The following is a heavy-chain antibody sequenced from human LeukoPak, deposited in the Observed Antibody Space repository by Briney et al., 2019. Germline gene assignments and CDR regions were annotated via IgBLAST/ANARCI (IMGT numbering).Heavy chain of an antibody. D-gene: IGHD6-25*01. J-gene: IGHJ4*02. CDR3: ARDVTRSSGGY. CDR1: GIRFNLFW. Sequence: GGSLRLSCAASGIRFNLFWMSWVRQAPGKGLQWVANIKQDGSEKNYVDSVKGRFTISRDNAKNSLYLQMNSLRAEDTAVYYCARDVTRSSGGYWGQGTLVTVSS. CDR2: IKQDGSEK. V-gene: IGHV3-7*01.